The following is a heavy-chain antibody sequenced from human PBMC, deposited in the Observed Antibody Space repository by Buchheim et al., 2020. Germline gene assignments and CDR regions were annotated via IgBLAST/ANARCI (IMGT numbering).Heavy chain of an antibody. CDR3: ARGGEWERTFDY. D-gene: IGHD1-26*01. Sequence: QVQLQESGPGLVKPSGTLSLTCAVSGASISSTYWWTWVRQPPGEGLEWIGEIFHTGSTNYNASLKSRVTISLEKSNNQFSLNLNSVTAADTAVYYCARGGEWERTFDYWGQGTL. J-gene: IGHJ4*02. CDR1: GASISSTYW. CDR2: IFHTGST. V-gene: IGHV4-4*02.